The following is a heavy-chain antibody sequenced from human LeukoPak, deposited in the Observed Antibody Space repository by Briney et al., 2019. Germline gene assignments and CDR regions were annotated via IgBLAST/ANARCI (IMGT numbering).Heavy chain of an antibody. J-gene: IGHJ5*02. V-gene: IGHV4-4*09. D-gene: IGHD3-22*01. CDR2: IYTSGST. CDR1: GGSISSYY. CDR3: ARLAPHDYYDSSGYSGPRFDP. Sequence: PSETLSLTCTVSGGSISSYYWSWIRQPPGKGLEWIGYIYTSGSTNYNPSLKSRVTISVDTSKNQFSLKLSSVTAADTAVYYCARLAPHDYYDSSGYSGPRFDPWGQGTLVTVSS.